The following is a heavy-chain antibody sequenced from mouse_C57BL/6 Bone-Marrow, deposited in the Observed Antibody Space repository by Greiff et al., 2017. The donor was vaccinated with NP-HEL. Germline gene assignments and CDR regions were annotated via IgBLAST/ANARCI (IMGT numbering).Heavy chain of an antibody. CDR1: DSEVFPIAY. Sequence: VQLQESGSELRSPGSSVKLSCKDFDSEVFPIAYMSWVRQKPGHGFEWIGGILPSIGRTIYGEKFEDKATLDADTLSNTAYLELNSLTSEDSAIYYGARPHYYGSRPRWYFDVWGTGTTVTVSS. CDR3: ARPHYYGSRPRWYFDV. J-gene: IGHJ1*03. V-gene: IGHV15-2*01. CDR2: ILPSIGRT. D-gene: IGHD1-1*01.